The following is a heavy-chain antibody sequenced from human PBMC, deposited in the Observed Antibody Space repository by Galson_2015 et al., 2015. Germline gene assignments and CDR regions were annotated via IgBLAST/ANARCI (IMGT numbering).Heavy chain of an antibody. CDR1: GYSFTSYW. D-gene: IGHD2-15*01. Sequence: QSGAEVKKPGESLKISCKGSGYSFTSYWIGWVRQMPGKGLEWMGIIYPGDSDTRYSPSFQGQVTISADKSISTAYLQWSSLKASDTAMYYCARLQDCSGGSCYYFAFDIWGQGTMVTVSS. V-gene: IGHV5-51*01. CDR2: IYPGDSDT. CDR3: ARLQDCSGGSCYYFAFDI. J-gene: IGHJ3*02.